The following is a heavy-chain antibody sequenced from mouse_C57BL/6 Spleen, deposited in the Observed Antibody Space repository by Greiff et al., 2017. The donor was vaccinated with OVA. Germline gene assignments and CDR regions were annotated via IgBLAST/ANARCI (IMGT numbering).Heavy chain of an antibody. J-gene: IGHJ3*01. Sequence: QVHVKQPGAELVKPGASVKMSCKASGYTFTSYWITWVKQRPGQGLEWIGDIYPGSGSTNYNEKFKSKATLTVDTSSSTAYMQLSSLTSEDSAVYYCARKDYDYDDLAWFAYWGQGTLVTVSA. CDR3: ARKDYDYDDLAWFAY. D-gene: IGHD2-4*01. CDR2: IYPGSGST. CDR1: GYTFTSYW. V-gene: IGHV1-55*01.